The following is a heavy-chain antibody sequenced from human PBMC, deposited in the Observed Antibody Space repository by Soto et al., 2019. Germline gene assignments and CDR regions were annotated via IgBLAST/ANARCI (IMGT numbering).Heavy chain of an antibody. CDR1: GYTFDRYG. Sequence: QVPLVQSGAEVKKPGASVKVSCKASGYTFDRYGISWVRQAPGQGLEWMGWISTYNGNTNYAQKLKGRVTMNTDTFTSTDYMELRILTSDDTAVYYFAREGYCSSGSCALYSHEYFGMDVWGQGTTVTVSS. J-gene: IGHJ6*02. D-gene: IGHD2-15*01. V-gene: IGHV1-18*01. CDR3: AREGYCSSGSCALYSHEYFGMDV. CDR2: ISTYNGNT.